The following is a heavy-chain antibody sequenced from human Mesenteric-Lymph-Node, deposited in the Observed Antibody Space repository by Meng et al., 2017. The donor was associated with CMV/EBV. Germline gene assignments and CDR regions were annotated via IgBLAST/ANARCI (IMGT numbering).Heavy chain of an antibody. Sequence: GESLKISCAASGFTFSSYTMNWVRQAPGKGLEWVSYIRSSSNTIYYADSVKGRFTISRDNAKNSLYLQMNSLRAEDTAVYYCARAYYYSMSGSDAFDIWGQGTMVTVSS. CDR2: IRSSSNTI. CDR1: GFTFSSYT. V-gene: IGHV3-48*04. D-gene: IGHD3-22*01. CDR3: ARAYYYSMSGSDAFDI. J-gene: IGHJ3*02.